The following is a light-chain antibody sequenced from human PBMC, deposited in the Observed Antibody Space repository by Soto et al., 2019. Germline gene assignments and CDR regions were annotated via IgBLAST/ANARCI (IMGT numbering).Light chain of an antibody. J-gene: IGKJ1*01. V-gene: IGKV3-15*01. Sequence: EIVMTQSPATLSVSPGVRATLSCRASQSVSSNLAWYPQKPGQAPRLLIYGASTRDTGIPARFSGSGSGTEFTLTISSLQSEDFSVYYCQQYNNWPPWTFGQGTKVEIK. CDR1: QSVSSN. CDR2: GAS. CDR3: QQYNNWPPWT.